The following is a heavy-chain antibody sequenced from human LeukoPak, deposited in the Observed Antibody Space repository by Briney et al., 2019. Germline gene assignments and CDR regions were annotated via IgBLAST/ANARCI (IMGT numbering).Heavy chain of an antibody. V-gene: IGHV1-46*01. J-gene: IGHJ3*02. CDR3: ARDAPGPSIYRISEHDAFDI. CDR1: GYTFTNYY. CDR2: INPGGDNT. D-gene: IGHD2-21*01. Sequence: GASVKVSCKASGYTFTNYYIHWVRQAPGQGLEWMGLINPGGDNTNYAQNFQGRVTMTTDTSTSTAYMELRSLRSDDTAVYYCARDAPGPSIYRISEHDAFDIWGQGTMVTVSS.